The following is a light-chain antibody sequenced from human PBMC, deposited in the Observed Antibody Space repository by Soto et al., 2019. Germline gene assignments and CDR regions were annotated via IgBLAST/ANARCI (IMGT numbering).Light chain of an antibody. CDR2: TTS. CDR1: QSISRW. V-gene: IGKV1-5*03. Sequence: DIHLTQSPSTLSASVGDRITITCRASQSISRWLAGYQQKPGKAPTLLIYTTSSLESGVQSRFSGSGSGTEFPLTISSLQPDDFATYYCQHYKDYSWTFGQGTKVEIK. CDR3: QHYKDYSWT. J-gene: IGKJ1*01.